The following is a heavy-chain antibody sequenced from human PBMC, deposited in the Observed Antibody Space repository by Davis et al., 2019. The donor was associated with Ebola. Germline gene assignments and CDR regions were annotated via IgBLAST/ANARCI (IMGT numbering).Heavy chain of an antibody. J-gene: IGHJ5*02. V-gene: IGHV4-61*08. D-gene: IGHD2-2*01. Sequence: MPSETLSLTCTVSGYSISSGGYYWSWIRQPPGKGLEWIGHVYYSENTNYNPSLKSRVTISVDKSKNQFSLKLTSVTAADTAVYYCARVGVRGIPVAMANWFDPWGQGTLVTVSA. CDR3: ARVGVRGIPVAMANWFDP. CDR1: GYSISSGGYY. CDR2: VYYSENT.